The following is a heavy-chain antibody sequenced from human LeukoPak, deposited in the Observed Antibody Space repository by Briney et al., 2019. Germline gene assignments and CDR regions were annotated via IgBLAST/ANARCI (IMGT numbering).Heavy chain of an antibody. CDR2: ISVYNGNT. J-gene: IGHJ3*02. D-gene: IGHD6-13*01. Sequence: EASVKVSCKASGYSFTNYGISWVRQAPGQGLERMGWISVYNGNTNYAQKFQGRVTMTTDTSTSTAYMELRSLRSDDTAVYYCARDRSGSSSSWYMGDAFDIWGQGTMVTVSS. CDR3: ARDRSGSSSSWYMGDAFDI. CDR1: GYSFTNYG. V-gene: IGHV1-18*01.